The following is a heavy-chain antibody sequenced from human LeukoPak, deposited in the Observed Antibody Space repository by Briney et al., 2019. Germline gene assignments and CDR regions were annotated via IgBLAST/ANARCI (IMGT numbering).Heavy chain of an antibody. D-gene: IGHD2-21*02. Sequence: ASVKVSCKSSGYTFTSYDINWVRQASGQGLEWMGWMNPNSANTGYAQKFQGRVTMTRDPSTSTAYMELSGLTSEDTGVYYCARDGGSTAIRNFFDYWGQGTLVTVSS. CDR1: GYTFTSYD. J-gene: IGHJ4*02. CDR3: ARDGGSTAIRNFFDY. V-gene: IGHV1-8*01. CDR2: MNPNSANT.